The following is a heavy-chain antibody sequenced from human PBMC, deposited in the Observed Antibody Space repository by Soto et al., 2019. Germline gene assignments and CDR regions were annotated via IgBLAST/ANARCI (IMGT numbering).Heavy chain of an antibody. CDR2: MNPNSGNT. Sequence: ASVKVSFKASGYTFTSYDINWVRQATGQGLEWMGWMNPNSGNTGYAQKFQGRVTMTRNTSISTAYMELSSLRSEDTAVYYCARGRPVTGDAFDIWGQGTMVTVSS. CDR3: ARGRPVTGDAFDI. CDR1: GYTFTSYD. V-gene: IGHV1-8*01. J-gene: IGHJ3*02. D-gene: IGHD2-21*02.